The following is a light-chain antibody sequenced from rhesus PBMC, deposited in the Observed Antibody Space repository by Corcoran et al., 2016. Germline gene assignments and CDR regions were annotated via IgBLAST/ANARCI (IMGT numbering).Light chain of an antibody. V-gene: IGKV1-25*01. CDR1: QGISSY. Sequence: DIQMTQSPSSLSASVGDRVTITCRASQGISSYLAWYQQKPGKAPKLRIYAASNLQRGVPSRFSGSGSGPDFTLTISILQPEDFATYYCQQHNGYPLTFGVGTKVELK. CDR2: AAS. J-gene: IGKJ4*01. CDR3: QQHNGYPLT.